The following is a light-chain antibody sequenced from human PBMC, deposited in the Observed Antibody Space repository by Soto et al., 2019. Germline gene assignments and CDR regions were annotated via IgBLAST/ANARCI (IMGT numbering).Light chain of an antibody. CDR1: QTVSSY. CDR3: QQRSNWPHT. V-gene: IGKV3-11*01. CDR2: DAS. J-gene: IGKJ2*01. Sequence: EIVLTQSPATLSLSPGERATLSCRASQTVSSYLAWYQQRPGQAPRLLIYDASNRATGIPARFSGSGAGTDFTLTLSSLEPEDVAVYYCQQRSNWPHTCGQGTKLEIK.